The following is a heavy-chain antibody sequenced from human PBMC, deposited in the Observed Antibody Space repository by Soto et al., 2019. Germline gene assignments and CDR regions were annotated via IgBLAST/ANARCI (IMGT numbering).Heavy chain of an antibody. CDR3: AKDGQSDYYYMDV. CDR2: ISYDGSNK. Sequence: GGSLRLSCVASGFIFSSYGMHWVRQAPGKGLEWVTIISYDGSNKYYADSVKGRFTISRDNSKNTLYLQMNSLRAEDTAVYYCAKDGQSDYYYMDVWGKGTTVTVSS. J-gene: IGHJ6*03. V-gene: IGHV3-30*18. CDR1: GFIFSSYG.